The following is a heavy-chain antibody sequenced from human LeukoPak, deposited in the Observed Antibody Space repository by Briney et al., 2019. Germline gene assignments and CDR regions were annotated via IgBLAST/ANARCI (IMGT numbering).Heavy chain of an antibody. CDR2: IYYSGST. CDR3: ARVHIVASYNWFDP. Sequence: SETLSLTCTVSGGSISSSSYYWGWIRQPPGKGLEWIGSIYYSGSTYYNPSLKSRVTISVDTSKNQFSLKLSSVTAADTAVYYCARVHIVASYNWFDPWGQGTLVTVSS. CDR1: GGSISSSSYY. D-gene: IGHD5-12*01. V-gene: IGHV4-39*01. J-gene: IGHJ5*02.